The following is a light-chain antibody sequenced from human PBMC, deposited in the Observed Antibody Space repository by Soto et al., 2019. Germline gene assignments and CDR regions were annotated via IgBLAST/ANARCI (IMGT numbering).Light chain of an antibody. CDR2: DES. Sequence: DIQMTQSPSSLSASVGYRVTITCQASQDINKNLIWYQQKPGKAPKLLIYDESDLETGVPSRFSGSGSGTGFTFTISSMQPEEFATYYCQKYESLPLTFGQGTRVEI. CDR3: QKYESLPLT. CDR1: QDINKN. J-gene: IGKJ5*01. V-gene: IGKV1-33*01.